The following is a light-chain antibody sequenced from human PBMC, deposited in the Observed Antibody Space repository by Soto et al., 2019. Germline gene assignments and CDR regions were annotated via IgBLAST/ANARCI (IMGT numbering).Light chain of an antibody. CDR1: QTVSSSD. J-gene: IGKJ5*01. CDR3: QQRSSWPIT. CDR2: GAS. V-gene: IGKV3D-20*02. Sequence: EIVLTQSPGTLSLSPGERATLSCRASQTVSSSDLAWYQQKVGQPPRLLIYGASSRATGIPDRFSGSGSGTDFTLTISSLEPEDFAVYYCQQRSSWPITFGQGTRLEIK.